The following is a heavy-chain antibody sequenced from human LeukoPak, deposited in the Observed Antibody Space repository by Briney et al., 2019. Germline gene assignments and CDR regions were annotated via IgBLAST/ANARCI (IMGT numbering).Heavy chain of an antibody. Sequence: GASVKVSCKASGYTFTGYYMHWVRQAPGQGRGWMGWINPNGGGTNYAQKFQGRVTMTRDTSISTAYMELSRLRSDDTAVYYCARDLVNCSSTSCYYYYYYYMDVWGKGTTVTVSS. D-gene: IGHD2-2*01. V-gene: IGHV1-2*02. CDR3: ARDLVNCSSTSCYYYYYYYMDV. CDR1: GYTFTGYY. CDR2: INPNGGGT. J-gene: IGHJ6*03.